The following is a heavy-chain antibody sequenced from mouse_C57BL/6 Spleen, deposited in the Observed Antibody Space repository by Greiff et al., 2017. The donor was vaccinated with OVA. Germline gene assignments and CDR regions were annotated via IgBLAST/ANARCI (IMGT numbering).Heavy chain of an antibody. CDR2: ISYSGST. V-gene: IGHV3-1*01. CDR3: ARGDYYGSSYGWYFDV. CDR1: GYSITSGYD. J-gene: IGHJ1*03. D-gene: IGHD1-1*01. Sequence: EVKLQESGPGMVKPSQSLSLTCTVTGYSITSGYDWHWIRHFPGNKLEWMGYISYSGSTNYNPSLKSRISITHDTSKNHFFLKLNSVTTEDTATYYCARGDYYGSSYGWYFDVWGTGTTVTVSS.